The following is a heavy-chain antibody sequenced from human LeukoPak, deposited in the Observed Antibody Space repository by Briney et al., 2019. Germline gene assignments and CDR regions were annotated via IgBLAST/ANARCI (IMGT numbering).Heavy chain of an antibody. D-gene: IGHD3-16*02. V-gene: IGHV3-15*01. CDR2: IKSKTDGGTT. J-gene: IGHJ4*02. CDR3: TTEAPPPEPQRVGYPDY. Sequence: PGGSLRLSCAASGFTFSNAWMSWVRQAPGKGLEWVGRIKSKTDGGTTDYAAPVKGRFTISRDDSKNTLYLQMNSLKTEDTAVYYCTTEAPPPEPQRVGYPDYWGQGTLVTVSS. CDR1: GFTFSNAW.